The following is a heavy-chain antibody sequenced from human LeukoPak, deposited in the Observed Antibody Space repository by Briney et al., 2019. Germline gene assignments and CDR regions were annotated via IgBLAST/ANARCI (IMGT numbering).Heavy chain of an antibody. J-gene: IGHJ1*01. D-gene: IGHD3-10*01. CDR1: GGSFSGYY. V-gene: IGHV4-34*01. Sequence: SETLSLTCAVYGGSFSGYYWSWIRQPPGKGLEWIGEINHSGSTNYNPSLKSRVTISVDTSKNQFSLKLSSVTAADTAVYYCARVGAPSYASGSCPFWGQGTLVTVSS. CDR3: ARVGAPSYASGSCPF. CDR2: INHSGST.